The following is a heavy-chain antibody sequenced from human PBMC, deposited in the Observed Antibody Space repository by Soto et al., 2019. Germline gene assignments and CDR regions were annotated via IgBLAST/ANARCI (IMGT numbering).Heavy chain of an antibody. D-gene: IGHD6-19*01. Sequence: SQTLSLTCAISGDSVSSTSTAWSWIRQSPSRGLEWLGRTYYRSKWYTDYAVSVKSRITINPDTSKNQFSLQLSSVTPEDTAVYCCARGSYYSGWVWGQGSLVTVSP. J-gene: IGHJ4*02. CDR1: GDSVSSTSTA. CDR2: TYYRSKWYT. V-gene: IGHV6-1*01. CDR3: ARGSYYSGWV.